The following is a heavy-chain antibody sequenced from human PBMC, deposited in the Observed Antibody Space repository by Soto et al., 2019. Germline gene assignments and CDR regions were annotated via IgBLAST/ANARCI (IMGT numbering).Heavy chain of an antibody. D-gene: IGHD3-22*01. Sequence: SETLSLTCTVSGGSISSYYWSWIRQPPGKGLEWIGYIYYSGSTNYNPSLKSRVTISVDTSKNQFSLKLSSVTAADTAVYYCARARYYYDSSGYYQRRGYYFDYWGQGTLVTVSS. CDR1: GGSISSYY. CDR3: ARARYYYDSSGYYQRRGYYFDY. J-gene: IGHJ4*02. CDR2: IYYSGST. V-gene: IGHV4-59*01.